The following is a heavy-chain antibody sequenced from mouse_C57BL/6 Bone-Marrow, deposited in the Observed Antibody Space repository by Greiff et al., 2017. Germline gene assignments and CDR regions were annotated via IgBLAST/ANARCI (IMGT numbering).Heavy chain of an antibody. J-gene: IGHJ3*01. D-gene: IGHD2-4*01. CDR1: GYTFTSYW. CDR3: ARSDDYDDWFAY. CDR2: IHPNSGST. Sequence: QVQLQQPGAELVKPGASVTLSCKASGYTFTSYWMHWVKQRPGQGLEWIGMIHPNSGSTNYNEKFKSKATLTVDKSSSTAYMQLSSLTSEDSAVYYCARSDDYDDWFAYWGQGTLVTVSA. V-gene: IGHV1-64*01.